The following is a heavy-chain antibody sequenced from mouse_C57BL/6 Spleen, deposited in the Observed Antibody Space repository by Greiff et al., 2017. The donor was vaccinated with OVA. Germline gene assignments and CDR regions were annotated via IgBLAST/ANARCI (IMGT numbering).Heavy chain of an antibody. J-gene: IGHJ4*01. CDR1: GFSLTSYG. D-gene: IGHD2-5*01. Sequence: QVQLKESGPGLVAPSQSLSITCTVSGFSLTSYGVHWVRQPPGKGLEWLVVIWSDGSTTYNSALKSRLSISKDNSKSQVFLKMNSLQTDDTAMYYCARHKSNYVDYAMDYWGQGTSVTVSS. CDR2: IWSDGST. V-gene: IGHV2-6-1*01. CDR3: ARHKSNYVDYAMDY.